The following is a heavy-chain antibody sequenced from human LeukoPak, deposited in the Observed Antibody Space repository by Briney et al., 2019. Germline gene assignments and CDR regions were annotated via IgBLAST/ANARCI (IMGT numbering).Heavy chain of an antibody. CDR3: AKVDRSSWYSSPFDY. Sequence: GGSLRLSCAASGFTFSSSAMSWVRQAPGTGLEWVSTIIEGGVGTYYADSVKGRCTISSDNSKNTVHLQMDSLRAEDTAVYHCAKVDRSSWYSSPFDYWGQGTLVTVSS. CDR2: IIEGGVGT. D-gene: IGHD6-13*01. V-gene: IGHV3-23*01. J-gene: IGHJ4*02. CDR1: GFTFSSSA.